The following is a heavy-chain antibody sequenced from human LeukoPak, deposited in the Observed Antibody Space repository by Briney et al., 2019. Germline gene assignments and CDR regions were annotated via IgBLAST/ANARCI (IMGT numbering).Heavy chain of an antibody. CDR1: GGSISSSNYY. Sequence: SETLSLTCTVSGGSISSSNYYWGWIRQPPGKGLEWIESISYSGSTYYNPSLKSRVTISADTSKNRFSLKLSSVTAADTAVYYCARRGISWWELLPGAFDYWGQGTLVTVSS. J-gene: IGHJ4*02. V-gene: IGHV4-39*01. CDR2: ISYSGST. CDR3: ARRGISWWELLPGAFDY. D-gene: IGHD1-26*01.